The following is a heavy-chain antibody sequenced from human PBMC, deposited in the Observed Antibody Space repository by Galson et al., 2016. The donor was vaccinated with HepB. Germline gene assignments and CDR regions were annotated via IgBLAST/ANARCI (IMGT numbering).Heavy chain of an antibody. Sequence: CAISGDSVSSNSAAWNWFRQSTPRGLEWLGRTYYRSKWYNDYRLSLKTRINITADTSRNEVSLPLKSVTLEDTAVYYCARARSRGWSDAFDYWGQGTLVTISS. CDR3: ARARSRGWSDAFDY. J-gene: IGHJ4*02. D-gene: IGHD6-19*01. CDR1: GDSVSSNSAA. CDR2: TYYRSKWYN. V-gene: IGHV6-1*01.